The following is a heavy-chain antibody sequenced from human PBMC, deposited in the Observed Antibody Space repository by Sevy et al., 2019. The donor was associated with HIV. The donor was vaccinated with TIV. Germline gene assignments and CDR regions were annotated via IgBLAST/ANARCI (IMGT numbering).Heavy chain of an antibody. V-gene: IGHV1-24*01. CDR1: GYTLNQLS. CDR3: ATTKDYYESSGCPFDY. Sequence: ASVKVSCKVSGYTLNQLSMHWVRQAPGKGLEWMGSFDTEDGERFYAQKFQGRVTMTEDTSTDTAYMELSSLRSEETAVYYCATTKDYYESSGCPFDYWGQGTLVTVSS. D-gene: IGHD3-22*01. CDR2: FDTEDGER. J-gene: IGHJ4*02.